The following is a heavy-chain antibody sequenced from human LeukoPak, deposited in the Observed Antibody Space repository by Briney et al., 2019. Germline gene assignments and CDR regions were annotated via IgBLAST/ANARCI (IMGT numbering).Heavy chain of an antibody. D-gene: IGHD6-6*01. Sequence: ASVKVSCKASGYTFTNYDINWVRQATGQGLEWMGWMSPNSGDTGYAQEFQGRVTMTRNTSISTAYMELSSLRSEDTAVYYCARTTPRSPIAARPYWFDPWGQGTLVTVSS. CDR2: MSPNSGDT. CDR3: ARTTPRSPIAARPYWFDP. V-gene: IGHV1-8*01. CDR1: GYTFTNYD. J-gene: IGHJ5*02.